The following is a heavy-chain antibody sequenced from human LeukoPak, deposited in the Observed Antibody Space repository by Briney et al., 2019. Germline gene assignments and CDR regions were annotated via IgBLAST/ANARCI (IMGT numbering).Heavy chain of an antibody. J-gene: IGHJ4*02. CDR3: ARGSSSFYPFDY. Sequence: GESLKISCKGSGYSFSTYWIGWVRQMHGTGLEWMGIIYPADSNTRYSPSFQGQVTISADKSTTTAYLQWSSLKASDSGIYYCARGSSSFYPFDYWGQGTLVTVSS. V-gene: IGHV5-51*01. CDR2: IYPADSNT. D-gene: IGHD6-13*01. CDR1: GYSFSTYW.